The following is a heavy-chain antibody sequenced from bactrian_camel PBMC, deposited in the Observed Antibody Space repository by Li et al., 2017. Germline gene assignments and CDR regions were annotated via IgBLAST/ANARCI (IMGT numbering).Heavy chain of an antibody. J-gene: IGHJ4*01. CDR3: AARWPSTANCDSDLHEYNY. CDR1: DDTIRSRC. D-gene: IGHD3*01. V-gene: IGHV3S63*01. Sequence: HVQLVESGGGSVQAGGALTLSCVVSDDTIRSRCMAWFRQTPGKEREGVAFMSAGDSFTFYDDSVQGRFTISQDDAERTVTLQMNNLKPEDTAIYFCAARWPSTANCDSDLHEYNYWGQGTQVTVS. CDR2: MSAGDSFT.